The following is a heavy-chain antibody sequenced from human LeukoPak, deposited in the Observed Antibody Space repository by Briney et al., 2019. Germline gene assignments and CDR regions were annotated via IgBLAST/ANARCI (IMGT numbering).Heavy chain of an antibody. J-gene: IGHJ6*03. CDR1: GFTFSSYW. CDR3: ARDYSISYYYYYYMDV. CDR2: INSDGSST. D-gene: IGHD4-11*01. V-gene: IGHV3-74*01. Sequence: GGSLRLSCAASGFTFSSYWMHWVRQAPGKGLVWVSRINSDGSSTSYADSVKGRFTISRDNAKNTLYLQMNSLRAEDTAVYYCARDYSISYYYYYYMDVWGKGTTVTVSS.